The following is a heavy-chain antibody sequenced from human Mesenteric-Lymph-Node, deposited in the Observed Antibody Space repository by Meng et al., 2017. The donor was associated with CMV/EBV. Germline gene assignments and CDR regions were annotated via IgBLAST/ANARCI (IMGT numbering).Heavy chain of an antibody. CDR3: AKATRAIAAAGPPPDY. CDR1: GFTFSSYG. D-gene: IGHD6-13*01. V-gene: IGHV3-30*18. Sequence: SGFTFSSYGMHSVRQALGKGLEWVAVISYDGSNKYYADSVKGRFTISRDNSKNTLYLQMNSLRAEDTAVYYCAKATRAIAAAGPPPDYWGQGTLVTVSS. J-gene: IGHJ4*02. CDR2: ISYDGSNK.